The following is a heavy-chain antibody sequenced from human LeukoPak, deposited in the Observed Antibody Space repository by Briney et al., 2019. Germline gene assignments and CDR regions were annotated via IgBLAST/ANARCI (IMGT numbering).Heavy chain of an antibody. CDR3: GSGYSSGWAGDY. CDR2: ISGSGGST. D-gene: IGHD6-19*01. Sequence: ASVKVSCKASGGTFSSYAMSWVRQAPGKGLEWVSAISGSGGSTYYADSVKGRFTISRDNSKNTLYLQMNSLRAEDTAVYYCGSGYSSGWAGDYWGQGTLVTVSS. V-gene: IGHV3-23*01. CDR1: GGTFSSYA. J-gene: IGHJ4*02.